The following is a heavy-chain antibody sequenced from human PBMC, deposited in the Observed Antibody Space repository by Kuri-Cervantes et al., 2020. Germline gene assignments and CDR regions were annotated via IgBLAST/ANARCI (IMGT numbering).Heavy chain of an antibody. CDR3: ARALGGLLNF. CDR1: GGSFSGYY. Sequence: GSLRLSCAVYGGSFSGYYWSWIRQPPGKGLEWIGEINHSGSTNYNPSLRSRITISIDKSKNQFSLKLTSVTAADTAVYYCARALGGLLNFWGQGTLVTVSS. CDR2: INHSGST. J-gene: IGHJ4*02. D-gene: IGHD3-10*01. V-gene: IGHV4-34*01.